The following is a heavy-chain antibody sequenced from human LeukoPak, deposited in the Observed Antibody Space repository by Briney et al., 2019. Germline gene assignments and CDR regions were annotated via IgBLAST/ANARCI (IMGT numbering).Heavy chain of an antibody. CDR2: IKQDGSEK. CDR3: ARDLLDFWSGYFWFDP. D-gene: IGHD3-3*01. CDR1: GFTFSSYW. J-gene: IGHJ5*02. V-gene: IGHV3-7*01. Sequence: GGSLRLSCAASGFTFSSYWMSWVRQAPGKGLEWVANIKQDGSEKYYVDSVKGRFTISRDNAKNSLYLQVNSLRAEDTAVYYCARDLLDFWSGYFWFDPWGQGTLVTVSS.